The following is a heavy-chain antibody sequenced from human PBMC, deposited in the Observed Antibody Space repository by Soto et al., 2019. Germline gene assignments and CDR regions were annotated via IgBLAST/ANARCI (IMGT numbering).Heavy chain of an antibody. J-gene: IGHJ5*02. Sequence: SVKVSCKASGGTFSSYAISWVRQAPGQGLEWMGGIIPIFGTANYAQKFQGRVTITADESTSTAYMELSSLRSEDTAVYYCARGANYYDSSGYYYSNWFGPWGQGTLVTVSS. D-gene: IGHD3-22*01. CDR1: GGTFSSYA. V-gene: IGHV1-69*13. CDR2: IIPIFGTA. CDR3: ARGANYYDSSGYYYSNWFGP.